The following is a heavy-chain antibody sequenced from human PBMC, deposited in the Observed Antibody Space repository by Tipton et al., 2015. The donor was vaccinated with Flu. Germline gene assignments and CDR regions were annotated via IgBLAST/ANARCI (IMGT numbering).Heavy chain of an antibody. CDR2: IYRSGSS. CDR3: ARGLSGSGSYQRRYFDS. D-gene: IGHD3-10*01. Sequence: TLSLTCDVSRYSISTGFYWGWLRQPPGRGLEWIGNIYRSGSSYSNPSLRSRVTISVDTSKNQFSLKLTSVTAADTAVYYCARGLSGSGSYQRRYFDSWGQGTLVTVSS. V-gene: IGHV4-38-2*01. J-gene: IGHJ4*02. CDR1: RYSISTGFY.